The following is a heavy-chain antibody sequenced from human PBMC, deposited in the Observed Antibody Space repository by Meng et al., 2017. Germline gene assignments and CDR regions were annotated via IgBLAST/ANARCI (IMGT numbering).Heavy chain of an antibody. CDR3: AHSPYDETSGVFYFDY. J-gene: IGHJ4*02. CDR1: GLSLSTRVVG. D-gene: IGHD3-22*01. CDR2: IYWDDDK. V-gene: IGHV2-5*02. Sequence: QVSLKEDRPTPAKPHQTLTLTCRLPGLSLSTRVVGVAWIRQPPGKALEWLALIYWDDDKRYSPSLKTRVTITKDTSKNQVVLTMTNMDPVDTGTYYCAHSPYDETSGVFYFDYWGQGTLVTVSS.